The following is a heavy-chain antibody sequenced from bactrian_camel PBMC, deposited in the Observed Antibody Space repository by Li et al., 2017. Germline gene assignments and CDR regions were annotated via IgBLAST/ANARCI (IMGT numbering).Heavy chain of an antibody. V-gene: IGHV3S66*01. CDR1: GFTFDDSD. Sequence: DVQLVESGGGSVQAGGSLRLSCTASGFTFDDSDMGWYRQAPGNECELVSTISTDGSTYYSDSVKGRFTISRDNIRITVYLQMNSLEPEDTATYFCAATGQMLSVAGCRTQGTQVTVS. J-gene: IGHJ4*01. D-gene: IGHD1*01. CDR2: TISTDGST.